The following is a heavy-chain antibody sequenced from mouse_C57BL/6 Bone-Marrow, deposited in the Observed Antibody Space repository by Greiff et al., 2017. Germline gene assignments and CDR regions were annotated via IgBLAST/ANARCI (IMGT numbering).Heavy chain of an antibody. D-gene: IGHD2-4*01. CDR1: GFTFSDYY. V-gene: IGHV5-12*01. Sequence: EVMLVESGGGLVQPGGSLKLSCAASGFTFSDYYMYWVRQTPEKRLEWVAYISNGGGSTYYPDPVKGRFTISRDNAKNTLYLQMSRLKSEDTAMYYCERRDYDYDGWFAYWGQGTLVTVSA. CDR2: ISNGGGST. CDR3: ERRDYDYDGWFAY. J-gene: IGHJ3*01.